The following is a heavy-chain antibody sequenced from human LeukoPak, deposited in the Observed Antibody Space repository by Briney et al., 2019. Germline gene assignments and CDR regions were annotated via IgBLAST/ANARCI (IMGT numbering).Heavy chain of an antibody. CDR3: ARGPSSYYYYMDV. J-gene: IGHJ6*03. CDR2: INHSGST. CDR1: GGSIGSYY. Sequence: SETLSLTCTVSGGSIGSYYWSWIRQPPGKGLEWIGEINHSGSTNYNPSLKSRVTISVDTSKNQFSLKLSSVTAADTAVYYCARGPSSYYYYMDVWGKGTTVTVSS. V-gene: IGHV4-34*01.